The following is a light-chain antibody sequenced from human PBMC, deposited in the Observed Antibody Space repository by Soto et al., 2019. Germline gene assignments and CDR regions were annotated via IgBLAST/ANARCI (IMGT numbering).Light chain of an antibody. CDR1: QTMNNY. J-gene: IGKJ4*01. CDR2: TTS. Sequence: DRQMTQSPSSLSASVGDRVTITCRASQTMNNYLNWYQQKPGKVPKLLIYTTSRLQSGVPSRFSGSGSGTDFTLTISSLQPEDIAIYYCQQNYNTPLTFGGGTKVEIK. V-gene: IGKV1-39*01. CDR3: QQNYNTPLT.